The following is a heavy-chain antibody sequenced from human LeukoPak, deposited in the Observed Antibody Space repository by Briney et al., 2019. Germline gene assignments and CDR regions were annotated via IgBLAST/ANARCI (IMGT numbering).Heavy chain of an antibody. CDR3: ASWGGSSHHPTRFWIDAFDI. V-gene: IGHV1-69-2*01. Sequence: ASVKVSCKVSGYTFIDYFMHWVQQAPGKGLEWMGLVDPENGETMYAEKFQDRVTITADTSPDTVYMELSSLRSDDTAVYYCASWGGSSHHPTRFWIDAFDIWGQGTMVTVSS. CDR2: VDPENGET. D-gene: IGHD2-15*01. CDR1: GYTFIDYF. J-gene: IGHJ3*02.